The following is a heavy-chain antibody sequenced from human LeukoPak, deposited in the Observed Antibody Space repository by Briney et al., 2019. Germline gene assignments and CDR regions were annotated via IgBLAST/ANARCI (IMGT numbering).Heavy chain of an antibody. J-gene: IGHJ4*02. CDR3: AAYYDSSGYHLY. Sequence: SVKVSCKASGGTFSSYAISWVRQAPGQGLEWMGGIIPIFGTANYAQKFQGRVTITMDESTSTAYMELSSLRSEDTAVYYCAAYYDSSGYHLYWGQGTLVTVSS. CDR1: GGTFSSYA. D-gene: IGHD3-22*01. CDR2: IIPIFGTA. V-gene: IGHV1-69*05.